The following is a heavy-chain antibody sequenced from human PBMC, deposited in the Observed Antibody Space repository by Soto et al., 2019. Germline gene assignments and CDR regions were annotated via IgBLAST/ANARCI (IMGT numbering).Heavy chain of an antibody. D-gene: IGHD6-19*01. CDR3: AKDRWQWLLGYYFDY. J-gene: IGHJ4*02. Sequence: SGGSLRLSCAASGFTFSSYGMHWVRQAPGKGLEWVAVISYDGSNKYYADSVKGRFTISRDNSKNTLYLQMNSLRAEDTAVYYCAKDRWQWLLGYYFDYWGQGTLVTVSS. V-gene: IGHV3-30*18. CDR1: GFTFSSYG. CDR2: ISYDGSNK.